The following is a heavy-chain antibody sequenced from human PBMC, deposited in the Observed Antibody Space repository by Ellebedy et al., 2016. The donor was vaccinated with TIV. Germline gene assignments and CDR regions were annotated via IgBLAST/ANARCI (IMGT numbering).Heavy chain of an antibody. V-gene: IGHV3-7*01. CDR3: ARGTRAPYLVDY. CDR2: IKQDESEK. D-gene: IGHD1-14*01. Sequence: GESLKISCAASGFTFSSEWMSWVRQAPGKGLEWVANIKQDESEKYYLDSVKGRFTISRDNAKSSLYLQMNSLRPEDTAVYYCARGTRAPYLVDYWGQGTLVTVSS. CDR1: GFTFSSEW. J-gene: IGHJ4*02.